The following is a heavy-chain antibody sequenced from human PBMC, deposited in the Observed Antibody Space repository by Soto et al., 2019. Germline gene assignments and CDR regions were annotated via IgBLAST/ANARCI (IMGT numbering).Heavy chain of an antibody. J-gene: IGHJ6*02. Sequence: SETQCLTCTVAGGYIRSGGCYWNWIRQHPGKALEWIGYISYSGSTYYNPSLKSRITISVDTSKNQFSLKLSSVTAADTAVYYCARAKITPGYYYSGMDVWGQGTTVTVSS. CDR3: ARAKITPGYYYSGMDV. CDR1: GGYIRSGGCY. V-gene: IGHV4-31*03. CDR2: ISYSGST. D-gene: IGHD1-20*01.